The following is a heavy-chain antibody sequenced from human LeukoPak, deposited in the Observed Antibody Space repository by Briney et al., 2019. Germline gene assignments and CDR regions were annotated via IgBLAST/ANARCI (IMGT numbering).Heavy chain of an antibody. D-gene: IGHD1-26*01. CDR1: GYTFTSYD. Sequence: GASVKVSCKASGYTFTSYDINWVRQATGQGLEWMGWMNPNSGNTGYAQKFQGRVTMTRNTSISTAYMELSSLRSEDTAVYYCARGYSGSYWVNYYYYYYVDVWGKGTTVTVSS. V-gene: IGHV1-8*01. J-gene: IGHJ6*03. CDR3: ARGYSGSYWVNYYYYYYVDV. CDR2: MNPNSGNT.